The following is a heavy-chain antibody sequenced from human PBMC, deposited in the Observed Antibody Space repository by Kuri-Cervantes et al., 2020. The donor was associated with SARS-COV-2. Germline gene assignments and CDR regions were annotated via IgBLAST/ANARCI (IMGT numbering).Heavy chain of an antibody. D-gene: IGHD6-19*01. CDR1: GVTFSSYA. CDR3: ARGLLRHIPVAGSSPTDFDY. Sequence: SCAASGVTFSSYAMPWVRQAPGKGLEWVAVISYDVGNKSYTDSVMGRFTISRDFSKNTLYLQLNSLRTEDTAVYYCARGLLRHIPVAGSSPTDFDYWGQGTLVTVSS. CDR2: ISYDVGNK. V-gene: IGHV3-30-3*01. J-gene: IGHJ4*02.